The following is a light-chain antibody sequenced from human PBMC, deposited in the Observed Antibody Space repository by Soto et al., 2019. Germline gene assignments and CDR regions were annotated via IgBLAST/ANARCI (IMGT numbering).Light chain of an antibody. CDR3: QQYNNWLL. CDR1: QRVSSN. V-gene: IGKV3-15*01. CDR2: GAS. Sequence: EIVMTQSPATLSVSPGERVTLSCRASQRVSSNLAWYQQKPGQAPSLLIYGASTRATGIPARFSGSGSGTEFTLTISSLQSEDFAVYYSQQYNNWLLFGQGTKLDIK. J-gene: IGKJ1*01.